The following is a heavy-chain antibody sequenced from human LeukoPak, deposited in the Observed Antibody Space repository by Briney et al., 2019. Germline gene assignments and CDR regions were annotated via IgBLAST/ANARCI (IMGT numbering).Heavy chain of an antibody. CDR2: IYTSGST. V-gene: IGHV4-61*02. Sequence: SETLSLTCTVSGGSISSGSYYWSWIRQPAGKGLEWIGRIYTSGSTNYNPSLKSRVTISVDTSKNQFSLKLSSVTAADTAVYYCAREGIAAAGARRNPAPHDAFDIWGQGTMVTVSS. D-gene: IGHD6-13*01. J-gene: IGHJ3*02. CDR1: GGSISSGSYY. CDR3: AREGIAAAGARRNPAPHDAFDI.